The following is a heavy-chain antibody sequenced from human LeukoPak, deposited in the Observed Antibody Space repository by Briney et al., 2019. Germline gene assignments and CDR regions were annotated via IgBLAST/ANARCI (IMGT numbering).Heavy chain of an antibody. CDR3: ASGAGVAATY. CDR2: IFYSGET. Sequence: SETLSLTCTVSGGSIISDSSYWGWIRQPPGKGPEWIGSIFYSGETYYSPSLKSRVTISVDTSKNQFSLKLSSVIAADTAIYYCASGAGVAATYWGQGTLVTVSS. CDR1: GGSIISDSSY. J-gene: IGHJ4*02. D-gene: IGHD2-15*01. V-gene: IGHV4-39*01.